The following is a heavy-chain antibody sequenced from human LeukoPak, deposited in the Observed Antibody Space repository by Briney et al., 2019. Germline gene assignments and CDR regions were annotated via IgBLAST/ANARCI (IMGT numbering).Heavy chain of an antibody. CDR1: RFAFTSYW. Sequence: SLPLSSPASRFAFTSYWMHWARPARGKGRVWVAAISSSGGVTCYTDSVKGRFTISRDKSKNTVFLQMKSLRAEDTAVYYCAKFAGRSSTSQGWFDTWGQGTRVTASS. CDR3: AKFAGRSSTSQGWFDT. J-gene: IGHJ5*02. D-gene: IGHD2-2*01. CDR2: ISSSGGVT. V-gene: IGHV3-23*01.